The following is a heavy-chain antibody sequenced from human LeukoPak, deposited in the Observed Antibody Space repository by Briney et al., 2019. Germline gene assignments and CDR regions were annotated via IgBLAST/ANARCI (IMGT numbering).Heavy chain of an antibody. CDR3: ARHLFGSYYYDSSGYYYED. Sequence: SETLSLTCTVSGGSISSYYWSWIRQPPGKGLEWIGYIYYSGSTNYNPSLKSRVTISVDTSKNQFSLKLSSVTAADTAVYYCARHLFGSYYYDSSGYYYEDWGQGTLVTVSS. D-gene: IGHD3-22*01. CDR1: GGSISSYY. J-gene: IGHJ4*02. CDR2: IYYSGST. V-gene: IGHV4-59*08.